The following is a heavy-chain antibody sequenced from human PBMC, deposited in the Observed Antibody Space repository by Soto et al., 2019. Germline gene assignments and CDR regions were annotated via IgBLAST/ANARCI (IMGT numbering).Heavy chain of an antibody. J-gene: IGHJ6*02. CDR1: GYTFTSYY. D-gene: IGHD2-15*01. Sequence: ASVKVSCKASGYTFTSYYMHWVRQAPGQGLEWMGIINPSGGSTSYAQKFQGRVTMTRDTSTSTVYMELSSLRSEDTAVYYCARARLIAVAVAATRLKGYYGMDVWGQGTTVTVSS. CDR3: ARARLIAVAVAATRLKGYYGMDV. V-gene: IGHV1-46*01. CDR2: INPSGGST.